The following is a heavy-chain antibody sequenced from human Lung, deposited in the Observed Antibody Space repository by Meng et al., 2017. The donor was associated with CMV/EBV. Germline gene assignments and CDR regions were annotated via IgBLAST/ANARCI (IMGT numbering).Heavy chain of an antibody. CDR1: GYTFTSSS. V-gene: IGHV7-4-1*01. CDR3: ARGNGWRFDY. D-gene: IGHD6-19*01. Sequence: QVQLVQSGSELKKPGDSVKVSCQAAGYTFTSSSMNWVRHAPRQGLEWMGWININTGNPTYAQGFTGRFVFSLDTSVSTAYLQIDSLKADDTAVYYCARGNGWRFDYWGQGTLVTVSS. CDR2: ININTGNP. J-gene: IGHJ4*02.